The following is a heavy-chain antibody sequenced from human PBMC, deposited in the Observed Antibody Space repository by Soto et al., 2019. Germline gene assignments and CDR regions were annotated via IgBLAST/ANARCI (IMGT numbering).Heavy chain of an antibody. CDR2: IYYSGST. J-gene: IGHJ6*03. CDR3: ARDRRYSYGFGGYYYYYMDV. Sequence: SETLSLTCTVSGGSISSGGYYWSWIRQHPGKGLEWIGYIYYSGSTYYNPSLKSRVTISVDTSKNQFSLKLSSVTAADTAVYYCARDRRYSYGFGGYYYYYMDVWGKGTTVTVSS. D-gene: IGHD5-18*01. V-gene: IGHV4-31*03. CDR1: GGSISSGGYY.